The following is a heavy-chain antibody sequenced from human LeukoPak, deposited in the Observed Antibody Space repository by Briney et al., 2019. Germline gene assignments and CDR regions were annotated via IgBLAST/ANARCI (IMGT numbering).Heavy chain of an antibody. CDR2: IYYSGST. J-gene: IGHJ4*02. V-gene: IGHV4-39*01. D-gene: IGHD3-22*01. Sequence: SETLSLACTVSGGSISSSSYYWGWIRQPPGKGLEWIGSIYYSGSTYYNPSLKSRVTISVDTSKNQFSLNLSSVTAADTAVYYCARLYYDSSGYYQICYFDYWGQGTLVTVSS. CDR3: ARLYYDSSGYYQICYFDY. CDR1: GGSISSSSYY.